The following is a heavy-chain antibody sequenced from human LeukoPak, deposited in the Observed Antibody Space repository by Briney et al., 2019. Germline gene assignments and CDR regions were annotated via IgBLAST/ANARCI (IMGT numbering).Heavy chain of an antibody. V-gene: IGHV4-34*01. Sequence: SETLSLPCAVYGGTFSGYYWSWIRQPPGKGLEWIGEINHSGNTNYNPSLKSRVTISIDTSKNQFSLQLNSVTPEDTAVYYCARHWTTRWNWYFDLWGRGTLVTVSS. J-gene: IGHJ2*01. CDR3: ARHWTTRWNWYFDL. CDR1: GGTFSGYY. D-gene: IGHD3/OR15-3a*01. CDR2: INHSGNT.